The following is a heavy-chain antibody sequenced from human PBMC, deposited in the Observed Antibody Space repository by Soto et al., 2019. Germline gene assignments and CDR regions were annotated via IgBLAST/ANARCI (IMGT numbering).Heavy chain of an antibody. V-gene: IGHV3-23*01. J-gene: IGHJ4*02. CDR3: AKVGNWNLDY. Sequence: SLRLSCAASGFTFSSYAMSWVRQAPGKGLEWVSGISGSGGSTYYADSAKGRLTISRDNSKNTLYLQMNSLRAEDTAVYYCAKVGNWNLDYWGQGTLVTVSS. CDR1: GFTFSSYA. CDR2: ISGSGGST. D-gene: IGHD1-20*01.